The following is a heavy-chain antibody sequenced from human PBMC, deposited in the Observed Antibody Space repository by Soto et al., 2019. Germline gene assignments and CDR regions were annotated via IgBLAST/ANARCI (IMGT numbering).Heavy chain of an antibody. J-gene: IGHJ4*02. CDR2: INHSGST. D-gene: IGHD6-19*01. CDR1: GGSFSGYY. V-gene: IGHV4-34*01. Sequence: QVQLQQWGAGLLKPSETLSLTCAVYGGSFSGYYWSWIRQPPGKGLEWIGEINHSGSTNYNPSLKSRVTISVDTSKNQFSLKLSSVTAADTAVYYCARARTLGYSSGWYVYWGQGTLVTVSS. CDR3: ARARTLGYSSGWYVY.